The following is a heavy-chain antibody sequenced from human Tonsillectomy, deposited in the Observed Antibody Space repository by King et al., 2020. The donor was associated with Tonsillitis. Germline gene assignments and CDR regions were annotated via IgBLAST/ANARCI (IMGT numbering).Heavy chain of an antibody. V-gene: IGHV5-51*01. J-gene: IGHJ4*02. Sequence: VQLVESGAEVKKPGESLKISCKGSGYSFSRYWIGWVRQRPGKGLEWMGLIFPGDSETRYSPSFQGQVTISADKSISTAYLQWSSLKASDTAIYYCARQLNVATVTLRDYGGQGTLVTVSS. CDR2: IFPGDSET. D-gene: IGHD4-17*01. CDR3: ARQLNVATVTLRDY. CDR1: GYSFSRYW.